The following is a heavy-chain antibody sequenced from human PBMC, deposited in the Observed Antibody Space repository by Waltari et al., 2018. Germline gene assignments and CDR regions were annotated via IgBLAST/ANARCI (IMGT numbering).Heavy chain of an antibody. Sequence: QLQLQESGPGLVKPSETLSLTCTVSGGSISSSSYYWGWIRQPPGKGLEWIGSIYYSGSTYYNPSLKSRVTISVDTSKNQFSLKLSSVTAADTAVYYCARDSRYYYDSSGYGGPFDIWGQGTMVTVSS. CDR3: ARDSRYYYDSSGYGGPFDI. CDR1: GGSISSSSYY. V-gene: IGHV4-39*07. J-gene: IGHJ3*02. D-gene: IGHD3-22*01. CDR2: IYYSGST.